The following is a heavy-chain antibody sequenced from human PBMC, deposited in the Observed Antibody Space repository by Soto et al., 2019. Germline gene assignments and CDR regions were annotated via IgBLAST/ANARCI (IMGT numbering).Heavy chain of an antibody. J-gene: IGHJ5*02. CDR1: GYTFTSYG. D-gene: IGHD2-2*01. V-gene: IGHV1-18*01. CDR2: ISAYNGNT. CDR3: ARGGEDIVVVPAATLNWFDP. Sequence: ASVKVSCKASGYTFTSYGISWVRQAPGQGLEWMGWISAYNGNTNYAQKLQGRVTTTTDTSTSTAYMELRSLRSDDTAVYYCARGGEDIVVVPAATLNWFDPWGQGTLVTVSS.